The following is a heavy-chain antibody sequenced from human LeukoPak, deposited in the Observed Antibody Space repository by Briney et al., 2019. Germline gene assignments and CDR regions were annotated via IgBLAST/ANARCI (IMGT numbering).Heavy chain of an antibody. D-gene: IGHD4-17*01. Sequence: ASVKVSCKAFGYTFTSNYMHWVRQAPGQGPEWMGVISPSGGSTTYAQKFQDRLTLTRDMSTSTDYMELSSLRSEDTAVYYCARGHPTRYYYYYMDVWGKGTTVTVSS. V-gene: IGHV1-46*01. CDR3: ARGHPTRYYYYYMDV. J-gene: IGHJ6*03. CDR2: ISPSGGST. CDR1: GYTFTSNY.